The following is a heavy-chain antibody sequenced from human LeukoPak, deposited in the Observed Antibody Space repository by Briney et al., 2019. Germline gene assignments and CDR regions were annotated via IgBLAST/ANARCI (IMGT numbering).Heavy chain of an antibody. J-gene: IGHJ3*02. Sequence: SETLSLTCTVSGYSISSGYYWGWIRQPPGKGLEWIGSIYHSGSTYYNPSLKSRVTISVDTSKNQFSLKLSSVTAADTAVYYCAASYDSRGGWAFDIWGQGTMVTVSS. CDR3: AASYDSRGGWAFDI. V-gene: IGHV4-38-2*02. CDR1: GYSISSGYY. CDR2: IYHSGST. D-gene: IGHD3-22*01.